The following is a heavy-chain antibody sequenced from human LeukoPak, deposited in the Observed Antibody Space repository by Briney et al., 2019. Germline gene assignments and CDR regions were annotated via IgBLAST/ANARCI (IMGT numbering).Heavy chain of an antibody. V-gene: IGHV3-15*01. CDR2: IKSKTDGGTT. D-gene: IGHD3-9*01. CDR1: GFTFSNAW. CDR3: AIDRWLGYSTH. J-gene: IGHJ4*02. Sequence: NAGGSLRLSCAASGFTFSNAWMSWVRQAPGKGLEWVGRIKSKTDGGTTDYAAPVKGRFTISRDDSKNTLYLQMNSLKTEDTAVYYCAIDRWLGYSTHWGQGTLVTVSS.